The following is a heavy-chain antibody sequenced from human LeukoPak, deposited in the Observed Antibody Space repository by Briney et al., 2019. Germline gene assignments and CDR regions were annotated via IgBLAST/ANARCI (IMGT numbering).Heavy chain of an antibody. D-gene: IGHD3-22*01. CDR1: GWTLSSYA. J-gene: IGHJ5*02. Sequence: GGSLRLSCAASGWTLSSYAMSWVRQAPGEGLKWVSAFSGSGGSTYYADSVKGRFTISRDNSKNALYLQMNSLRAEDTAVYYCAKRRWDSSGYPNWFDPWGQGTLVTVSS. CDR3: AKRRWDSSGYPNWFDP. V-gene: IGHV3-23*01. CDR2: FSGSGGST.